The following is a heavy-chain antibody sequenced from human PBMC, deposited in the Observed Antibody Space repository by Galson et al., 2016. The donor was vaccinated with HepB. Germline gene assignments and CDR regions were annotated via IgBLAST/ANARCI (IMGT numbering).Heavy chain of an antibody. CDR3: ARTGRRQLVRNYYSMDV. J-gene: IGHJ6*02. D-gene: IGHD6-6*01. CDR1: GGSISSYY. V-gene: IGHV4-59*01. Sequence: SETLSLTCTVFGGSISSYYWSWIRQPPGKGLEWIGYIYNSGTTNYNPSLKSRATISVGTSENEFSLKLSLVTAADTAVYYCARTGRRQLVRNYYSMDVWGPGNPGHRLL. CDR2: IYNSGTT.